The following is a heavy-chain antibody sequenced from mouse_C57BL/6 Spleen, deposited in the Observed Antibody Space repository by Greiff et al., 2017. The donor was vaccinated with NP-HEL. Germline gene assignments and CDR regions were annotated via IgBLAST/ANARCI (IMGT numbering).Heavy chain of an antibody. CDR3: ARENSGYFDY. V-gene: IGHV5-16*01. Sequence: EVQLVESEGGLVQPGSSMKLSCTASGFTFSDYYMAWVRQVPEKGLEWVANINYDGSSTYYLDSLKSRFIISRDNAKNILYLQMSSLKSEDTATYYCARENSGYFDYWGQGTTLTVSS. J-gene: IGHJ2*01. CDR2: INYDGSST. D-gene: IGHD3-2*02. CDR1: GFTFSDYY.